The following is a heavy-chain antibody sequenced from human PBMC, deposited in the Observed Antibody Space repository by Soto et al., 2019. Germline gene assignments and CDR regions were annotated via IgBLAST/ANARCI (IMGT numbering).Heavy chain of an antibody. J-gene: IGHJ6*02. Sequence: SVKVSCKASGGTFSSYAISWVRQAPGQGLEWMGGIIPIFGTANYAQKFQGRVTITADESTSTAYMELSSLRSEDTAVYYCARDQGRTAPYYYYGMDVWGQGTTVTVSS. CDR3: ARDQGRTAPYYYYGMDV. D-gene: IGHD5-18*01. V-gene: IGHV1-69*13. CDR2: IIPIFGTA. CDR1: GGTFSSYA.